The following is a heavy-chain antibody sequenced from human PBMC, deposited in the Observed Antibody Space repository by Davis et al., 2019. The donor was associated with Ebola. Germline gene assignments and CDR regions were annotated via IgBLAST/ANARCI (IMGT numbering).Heavy chain of an antibody. V-gene: IGHV3-11*01. CDR1: GFTFSDYY. CDR2: ISSSGSTI. J-gene: IGHJ6*04. CDR3: ARDSYSSGWQIYYYYYGMDV. D-gene: IGHD6-19*01. Sequence: GGSLRLSCAASGFTFSDYYMSWIRQAPGKGLEWVSYISSSGSTIYYADSVKGRFTISRDNAKNSLYLQMNSLRAEDTAVYYCARDSYSSGWQIYYYYYGMDVWGKGTTVTVSS.